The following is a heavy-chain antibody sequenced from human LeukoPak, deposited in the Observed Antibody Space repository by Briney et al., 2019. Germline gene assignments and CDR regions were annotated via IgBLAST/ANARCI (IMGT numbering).Heavy chain of an antibody. CDR2: INSDGSST. CDR1: GFTFSSYW. V-gene: IGHV3-74*01. J-gene: IGHJ6*02. CDR3: AREDPIYYYYYGMDV. Sequence: GGSLRLSCAASGFTFSSYWMHWVRQAPGKGLVWVSRINSDGSSTSYADSVKGRFTISRDNAKNTLYLQMNSLSAEDTAVYYCAREDPIYYYYYGMDVWGQGTTVTVSS.